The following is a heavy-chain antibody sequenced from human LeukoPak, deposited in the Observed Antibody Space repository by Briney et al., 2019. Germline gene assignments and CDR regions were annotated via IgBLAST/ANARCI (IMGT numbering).Heavy chain of an antibody. CDR3: ARDDCGDTWYPGGY. J-gene: IGHJ4*02. CDR2: INAGNGDT. D-gene: IGHD2-21*01. CDR1: GYTFTKYV. V-gene: IGHV1-3*01. Sequence: ASLKLSCKASGYTFTKYVVNWVRQAPGQRPEWMGWINAGNGDTKYSQNFQDRVTITRDTSANTAYMQLSSLTSEDTALYYCARDDCGDTWYPGGYWGQGTLVTVSS.